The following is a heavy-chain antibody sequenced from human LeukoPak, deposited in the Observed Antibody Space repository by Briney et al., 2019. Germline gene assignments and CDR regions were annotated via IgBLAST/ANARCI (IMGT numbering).Heavy chain of an antibody. CDR1: GFTFRSFG. CDR2: IWRDGTKE. V-gene: IGHV3-33*01. D-gene: IGHD3/OR15-3a*01. CDR3: ARDDFWTGYLGYFHH. J-gene: IGHJ1*01. Sequence: PGGSLRLSCAASGFTFRSFGFHWVRQTPGKGLEWLAVIWRDGTKEYYADSVKGRFTISKDDSKNTLFLQMNCLRAEDTAVYYCARDDFWTGYLGYFHHWGQGTLVTVSP.